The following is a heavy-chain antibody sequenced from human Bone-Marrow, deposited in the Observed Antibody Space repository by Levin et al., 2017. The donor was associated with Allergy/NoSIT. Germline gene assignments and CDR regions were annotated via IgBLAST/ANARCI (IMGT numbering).Heavy chain of an antibody. D-gene: IGHD4-17*01. CDR1: GDSMSTSNW. CDR3: AREDADYYFAY. V-gene: IGHV4-4*02. Sequence: SETLSLTCAVSGDSMSTSNWWSWLRQSPGKGLEWIGEIHPSGNTNHNPSLKSRVTISVDMSKKQFSLKLTSLTAADTAVYYCAREDADYYFAYWGQGALVTVSS. J-gene: IGHJ4*02. CDR2: IHPSGNT.